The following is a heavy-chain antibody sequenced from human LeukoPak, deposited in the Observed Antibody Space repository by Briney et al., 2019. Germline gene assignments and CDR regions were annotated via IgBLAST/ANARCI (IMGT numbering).Heavy chain of an antibody. V-gene: IGHV1-24*01. J-gene: IGHJ4*02. D-gene: IGHD1-26*01. Sequence: ASVKVSCKVSGYTLTELSMHWVRQAPGKELEWMGGFDPEDGETIYAQKFQGRVTMTEDTSTDTACMELSSLRSEDTAVYYCATYVIPSGSYRSRFDYWGQGTLVTVSS. CDR2: FDPEDGET. CDR1: GYTLTELS. CDR3: ATYVIPSGSYRSRFDY.